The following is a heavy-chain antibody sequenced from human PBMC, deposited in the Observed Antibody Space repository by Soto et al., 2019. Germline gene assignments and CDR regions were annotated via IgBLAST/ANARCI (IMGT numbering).Heavy chain of an antibody. CDR2: IYPGDSDT. CDR1: GYSFTSYW. Sequence: DVQLLQSGAEVQKPGESLRISCKGSGYSFTSYWIGWLRQMPGKGLEWMGIIYPGDSDTRYSTSFQGQVTISADKGISTAYMQSSSLKAPDTAVYSCANPGHYVALDPWGQGALVTASS. CDR3: ANPGHYVALDP. V-gene: IGHV5-51*01. J-gene: IGHJ5*02. D-gene: IGHD3-16*01.